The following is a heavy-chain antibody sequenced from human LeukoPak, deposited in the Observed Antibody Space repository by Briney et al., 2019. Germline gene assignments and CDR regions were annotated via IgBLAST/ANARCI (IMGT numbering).Heavy chain of an antibody. CDR1: GDSVSSNSAT. J-gene: IGHJ2*01. Sequence: SQTLSLTCAISGDSVSSNSATWNWIRQSPSRGLEWLGRTYYKSKYYNDYAVSVKSRIIINPDTSKNQFSLQLNSETPEDTAVYYCARNAETKGYWYFDLWGRGTLVTVSS. V-gene: IGHV6-1*01. CDR2: TYYKSKYYN. CDR3: ARNAETKGYWYFDL. D-gene: IGHD1-14*01.